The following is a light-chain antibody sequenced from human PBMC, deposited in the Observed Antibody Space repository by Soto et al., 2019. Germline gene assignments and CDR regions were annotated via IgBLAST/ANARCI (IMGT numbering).Light chain of an antibody. J-gene: IGKJ1*01. CDR2: KAS. CDR1: QSISSW. V-gene: IGKV1-5*03. Sequence: DIQMTQSPSTLSASVGDRVTITCRASQSISSWLAWYQQKPGKAPKVLIYKASSLARGVPSRFSGSGSGTEFTLTISSLQPDDFASYYCQQYETFSGTFGPGTKVEI. CDR3: QQYETFSGT.